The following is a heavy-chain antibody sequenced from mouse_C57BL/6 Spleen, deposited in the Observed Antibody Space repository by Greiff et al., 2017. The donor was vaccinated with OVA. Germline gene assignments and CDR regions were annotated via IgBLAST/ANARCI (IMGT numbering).Heavy chain of an antibody. J-gene: IGHJ4*01. D-gene: IGHD1-1*01. V-gene: IGHV14-1*01. CDR1: GFNIKDYY. Sequence: VQLQQSGAELVRPGASVKLSCTASGFNIKDYYMHWVKQRPEQGLEWIGRIDPEDGGTEYAPKFQGKATMTADTPSNTAYLQLSSLTSEDTAVYYCTTDGSSYGGLAYWGQGTWVTVSA. CDR3: TTDGSSYGGLAY. CDR2: IDPEDGGT.